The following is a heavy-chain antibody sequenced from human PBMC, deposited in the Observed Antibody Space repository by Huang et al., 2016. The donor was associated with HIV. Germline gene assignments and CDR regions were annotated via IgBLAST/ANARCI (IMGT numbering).Heavy chain of an antibody. Sequence: QLQLQESGPGLVKPSETLSLTCTVSGGSISSSSYYWGWIRQPPGKGLEWIGSIYYSGSTDYNPSLKRRVTISVDTSKNQCSLKLSSGTAADTAGYYGARQKVGWLLTDYWGQGTLVTVSS. CDR2: IYYSGST. D-gene: IGHD5-12*01. CDR1: GGSISSSSYY. J-gene: IGHJ4*02. CDR3: ARQKVGWLLTDY. V-gene: IGHV4-39*01.